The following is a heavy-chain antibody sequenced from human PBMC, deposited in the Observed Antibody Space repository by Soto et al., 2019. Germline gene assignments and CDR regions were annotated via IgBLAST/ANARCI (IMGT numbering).Heavy chain of an antibody. Sequence: QVELQESGPGVVKPSETLSLTCTVSGASVFSNSYYWTWIRQSPGKGLEWIGYAYYSGSANYSPSLQSRVTISVDMSKNQFSLKLTSLTPADTAMYYCARSTPPGIAVDWGQGTLVSVSS. CDR3: ARSTPPGIAVD. J-gene: IGHJ4*02. CDR1: GASVFSNSYY. V-gene: IGHV4-61*01. D-gene: IGHD2-21*01. CDR2: AYYSGSA.